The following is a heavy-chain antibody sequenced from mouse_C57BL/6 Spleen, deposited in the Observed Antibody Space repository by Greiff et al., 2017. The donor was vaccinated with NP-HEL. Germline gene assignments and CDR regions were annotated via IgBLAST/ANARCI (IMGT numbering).Heavy chain of an antibody. CDR3: ARAGIYYGSSYDY. V-gene: IGHV1-69*01. CDR1: GYTFTSYW. J-gene: IGHJ2*01. Sequence: QVQLQQSGAELVMPGASVKLSCKASGYTFTSYWMHWVKQRPGQGLEWIGEIDPSDSYTNYNQKFKGKSTLTVDKSSSTAYMQLSSLTSEDSAVYYCARAGIYYGSSYDYWGQGTTLTVSS. D-gene: IGHD1-1*01. CDR2: IDPSDSYT.